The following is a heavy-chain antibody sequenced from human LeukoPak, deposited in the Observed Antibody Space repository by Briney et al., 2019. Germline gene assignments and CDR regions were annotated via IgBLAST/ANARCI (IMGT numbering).Heavy chain of an antibody. D-gene: IGHD3-10*02. J-gene: IGHJ6*04. V-gene: IGHV3-48*01. CDR1: GFTFSIYN. Sequence: QAGGSLRLSCAASGFTFSIYNMNWVRQAPGKGLEWVSYITGSSTTIYYADSVKGRFTISRDNAKNSLYLQMSSLRAEDTAVYYCAELGITMIGGVWGKGTTVTISS. CDR3: AELGITMIGGV. CDR2: ITGSSTTI.